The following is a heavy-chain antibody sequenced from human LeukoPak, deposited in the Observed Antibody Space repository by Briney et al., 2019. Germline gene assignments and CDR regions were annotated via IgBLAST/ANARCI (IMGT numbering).Heavy chain of an antibody. Sequence: SETLSLTCAVYGGSFSGYYWSWIRQPPGKGLEWIGYIYYSGSTYYNPSLKSRVTISVDTSKNQFSLKLSSVTAADTAVYYCARGVVVAATAKFDYWGQGTLVTVSS. CDR3: ARGVVVAATAKFDY. J-gene: IGHJ4*02. CDR2: IYYSGST. D-gene: IGHD2-15*01. V-gene: IGHV4-34*09. CDR1: GGSFSGYY.